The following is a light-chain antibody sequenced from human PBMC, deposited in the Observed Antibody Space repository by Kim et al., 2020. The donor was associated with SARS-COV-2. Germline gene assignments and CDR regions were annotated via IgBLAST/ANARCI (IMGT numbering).Light chain of an antibody. CDR1: SSDVDSYNY. CDR2: DVN. J-gene: IGLJ2*01. Sequence: QSALTQPASVSGSPGQSITISCTGTSSDVDSYNYVSWYQQHPGKAPKLMIYDVNNRPSGVSDRFSGLKSGNTASLTISGLQAEDEADYYCSSYTDSGTVIFGGGTKLTVL. V-gene: IGLV2-14*01. CDR3: SSYTDSGTVI.